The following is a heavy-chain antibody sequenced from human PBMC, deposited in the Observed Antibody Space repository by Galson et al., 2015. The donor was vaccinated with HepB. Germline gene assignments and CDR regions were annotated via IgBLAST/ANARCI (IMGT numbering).Heavy chain of an antibody. D-gene: IGHD2-2*01. CDR3: ARGPAATRARHWFDP. CDR1: GGTFSSYA. V-gene: IGHV1-69*04. Sequence: SVKVSCKASGGTFSSYAISWVRQAPGQGLEWMGRIIPILGIANYAQKFQGRVTITRDTSASTAYMELSSLRSEDTAVYYCARGPAATRARHWFDPWGQGTLVTVSS. CDR2: IIPILGIA. J-gene: IGHJ5*02.